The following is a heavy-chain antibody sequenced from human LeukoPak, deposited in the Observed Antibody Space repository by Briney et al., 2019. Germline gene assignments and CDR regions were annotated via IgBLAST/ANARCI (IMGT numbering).Heavy chain of an antibody. V-gene: IGHV3-23*01. D-gene: IGHD3-9*01. CDR1: GFTFSSYA. Sequence: GGSLRLSCAASGFTFSSYAMSWVRQAPGKGLEWVSAISGSGGSTYYADSVKGRFTISRDISKNTLYLQMNSLRAEDTAVYYCAKGLGLLSYYGMDVWGQGTTVTVSS. J-gene: IGHJ6*02. CDR2: ISGSGGST. CDR3: AKGLGLLSYYGMDV.